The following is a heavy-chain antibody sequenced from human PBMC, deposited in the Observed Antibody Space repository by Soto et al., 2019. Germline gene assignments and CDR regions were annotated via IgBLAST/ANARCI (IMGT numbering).Heavy chain of an antibody. CDR1: GFTFTSSA. D-gene: IGHD4-17*01. CDR2: IVVGSGNT. V-gene: IGHV1-58*02. Sequence: GASVKVSCKASGFTFTSSAMQWVRQARGQRLEWIGWIVVGSGNTNYAQKFQERVTITRDMSTSTAYMELSSLRSEDTAVYYCAADRRNDYGDPTFDYWGQGTLVTVSS. CDR3: AADRRNDYGDPTFDY. J-gene: IGHJ4*02.